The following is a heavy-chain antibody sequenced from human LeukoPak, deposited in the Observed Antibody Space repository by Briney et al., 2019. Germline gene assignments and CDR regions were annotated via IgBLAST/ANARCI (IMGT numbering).Heavy chain of an antibody. CDR3: AKDEVGATTGGYFDY. V-gene: IGHV3-30*18. CDR1: GFTFSSYG. J-gene: IGHJ4*02. Sequence: GRSLRLSCAASGFTFSSYGMHWVRQAPGKGLEWVAVISYDGSNKYYADSVKGRFTISRDNSKNTLYLQMNSLRAEDTAVYNCAKDEVGATTGGYFDYWGQGTLVTVSS. D-gene: IGHD1-26*01. CDR2: ISYDGSNK.